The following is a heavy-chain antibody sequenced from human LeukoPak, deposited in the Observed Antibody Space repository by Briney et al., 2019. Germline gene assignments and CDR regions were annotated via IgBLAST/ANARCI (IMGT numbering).Heavy chain of an antibody. J-gene: IGHJ4*02. Sequence: SETLSLTCTVSGGSISSNYWSWSRQPPGKGLEWIGYIYYSGSTNYNPSLKSRVTISVDTSKNQFSLKLSSVTAADTAVYYCARDGGYYYGSGSPLPFDYWGQGTLVTVSS. CDR1: GGSISSNY. CDR3: ARDGGYYYGSGSPLPFDY. CDR2: IYYSGST. D-gene: IGHD3-10*01. V-gene: IGHV4-59*01.